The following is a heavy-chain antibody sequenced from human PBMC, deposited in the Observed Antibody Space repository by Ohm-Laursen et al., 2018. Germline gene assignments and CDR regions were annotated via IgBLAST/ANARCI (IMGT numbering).Heavy chain of an antibody. V-gene: IGHV3-7*01. D-gene: IGHD3-22*01. CDR2: INRDGGSE. CDR1: GFSFSSYW. Sequence: SLRLSCTASGFSFSSYWMAWVRQTPGKGLEWVANINRDGGSESYVDSVQGRFTISRDNAKNLLYLQMNNLRAEDTAVYYCARDCDYYDSGGYCYWGQGTLVTVSS. CDR3: ARDCDYYDSGGYCY. J-gene: IGHJ4*02.